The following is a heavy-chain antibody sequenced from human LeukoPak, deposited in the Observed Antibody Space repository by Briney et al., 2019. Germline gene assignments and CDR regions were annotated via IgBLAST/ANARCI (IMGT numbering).Heavy chain of an antibody. Sequence: KPSETLSLTCTVSGGSINSYCWSWIRQPPGKGLEWIGYISYSGSTNYNPSLKSRVTISVDTSKNLFFLKLTSATAADTALYYCARGNANWGQGTLVTVSS. V-gene: IGHV4-59*01. CDR3: ARGNAN. J-gene: IGHJ4*02. CDR1: GGSINSYC. CDR2: ISYSGST.